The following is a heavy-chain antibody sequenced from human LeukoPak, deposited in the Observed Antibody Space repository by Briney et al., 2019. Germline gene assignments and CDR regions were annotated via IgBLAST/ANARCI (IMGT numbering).Heavy chain of an antibody. J-gene: IGHJ5*02. D-gene: IGHD3-22*01. Sequence: PGGSLRLSCAASGFTFSGYAMSWVRQAPGKGLEWVSAISGSGGSTYYADSVKGRFTISRDNSKNTLYLQMNSLRAEDTAVYYCASGVVVTRNWFDPWGQGTLVTVSS. CDR2: ISGSGGST. CDR3: ASGVVVTRNWFDP. V-gene: IGHV3-23*01. CDR1: GFTFSGYA.